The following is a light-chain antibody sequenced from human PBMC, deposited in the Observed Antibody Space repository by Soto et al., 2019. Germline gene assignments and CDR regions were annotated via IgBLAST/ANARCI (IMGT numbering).Light chain of an antibody. CDR2: DVS. V-gene: IGKV1-5*01. CDR3: QQYNSYSPRT. CDR1: QSISSW. J-gene: IGKJ1*01. Sequence: DIQMTQSPSTLSASVGDRVTITCRASQSISSWLAWYQQKPGKAPKLLIYDVSSLESGVPSRFSGSGSGTEFTLTIRSPQPDDFATYYCQQYNSYSPRTFGQGTKVEIK.